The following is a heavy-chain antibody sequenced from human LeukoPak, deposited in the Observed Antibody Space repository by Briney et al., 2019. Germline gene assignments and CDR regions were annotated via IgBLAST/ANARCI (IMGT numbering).Heavy chain of an antibody. CDR3: ASFPGY. Sequence: GGSLRLSCTASGFTFSDHYMDWVRQAPGKGLEWVGRIRKKANSYTTEYAASVRGRFTISRDDSKNSLYLQMSSLEAEDTAVYYCASFPGYWGQGTQVTVSS. CDR2: IRKKANSYTT. J-gene: IGHJ4*02. CDR1: GFTFSDHY. V-gene: IGHV3-72*01.